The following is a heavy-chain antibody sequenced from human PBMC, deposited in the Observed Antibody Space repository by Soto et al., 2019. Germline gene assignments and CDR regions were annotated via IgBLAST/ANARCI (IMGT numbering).Heavy chain of an antibody. J-gene: IGHJ5*02. Sequence: QVQLVESGGGVVQPGRSLRLSCAASGFTFSSYAMHWVRQAPGKGLEWVAVISYDGSNKYYADSVKGRFTISRDNSKNPLYLQINSLRAENPPVYSCAAQLGLAWGQETLVPVSS. V-gene: IGHV3-30-3*01. CDR2: ISYDGSNK. CDR3: AAQLGLA. D-gene: IGHD6-6*01. CDR1: GFTFSSYA.